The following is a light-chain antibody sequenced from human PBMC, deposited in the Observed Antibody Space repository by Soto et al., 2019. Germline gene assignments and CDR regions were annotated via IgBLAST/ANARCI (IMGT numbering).Light chain of an antibody. CDR3: QQYINWPPLT. V-gene: IGKV3-15*01. CDR1: QSVSSN. J-gene: IGKJ4*01. Sequence: EIVMTQSTATLSVSPGERATLSCRASQSVSSNLAWYQQKPGQAPRLLIYGASTRATGIPARFSGSGSGTDFTLTISSLQSEDFAVYYCQQYINWPPLTFGGGTKVDI. CDR2: GAS.